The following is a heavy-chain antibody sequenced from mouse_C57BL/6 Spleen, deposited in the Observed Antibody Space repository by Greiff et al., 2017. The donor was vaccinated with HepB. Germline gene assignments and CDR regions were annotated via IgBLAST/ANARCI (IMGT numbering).Heavy chain of an antibody. CDR3: TTVALYYRSHY. D-gene: IGHD1-1*01. V-gene: IGHV14-4*01. Sequence: VQLQQSGAELVRPGASVKLSCTASGFNIKDDYMHWVKQRPEQGLEWIGWIDPENGDTEYASKFQGKATITADTSSNTAYLQLSSLTSEDTAVYYCTTVALYYRSHYWGQGTTLTVSS. CDR2: IDPENGDT. CDR1: GFNIKDDY. J-gene: IGHJ2*01.